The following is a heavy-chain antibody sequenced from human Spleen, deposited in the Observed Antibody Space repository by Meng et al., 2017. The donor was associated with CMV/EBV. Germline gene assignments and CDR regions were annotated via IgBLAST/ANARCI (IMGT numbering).Heavy chain of an antibody. V-gene: IGHV3-30*02. CDR2: IENDGSNK. CDR3: VKFFRWDQPDDAFDI. CDR1: GFTFSRYG. Sequence: GSLRLSCAASGFTFSRYGMDWVRQGPGKGLEWVTFIENDGSNKYYADSVKGRFTISRDNFKNTVHLQINSLRVEDTALYYCVKFFRWDQPDDAFDIWGHGTMVTVSS. J-gene: IGHJ3*02. D-gene: IGHD1-26*01.